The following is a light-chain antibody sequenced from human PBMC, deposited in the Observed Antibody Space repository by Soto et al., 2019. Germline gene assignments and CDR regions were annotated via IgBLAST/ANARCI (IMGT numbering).Light chain of an antibody. V-gene: IGLV2-11*01. CDR1: SSDFRGYHY. J-gene: IGLJ3*02. Sequence: QSALTQPRSVSGSPGQSVTISCTGTSSDFRGYHYVSWYQHHPGKAPKVIIYDVTKRPSGVPDRFSGSKSGNTASLTISGLQTDDEADYYCCSSAGGYTWVFGGGTKLTVL. CDR2: DVT. CDR3: CSSAGGYTWV.